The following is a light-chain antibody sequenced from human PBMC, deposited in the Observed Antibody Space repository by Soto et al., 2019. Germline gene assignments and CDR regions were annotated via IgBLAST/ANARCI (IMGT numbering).Light chain of an antibody. CDR3: QSYDSSLSAYV. CDR2: DNN. Sequence: SALTQPPSVSGAPGQRVTISCTGSSSNFGAGYDVHWYQQLPGTAPKLLIYDNNNRPSGAPDRFSGSKSGTSASLAITGLQAEDEADYYCQSYDSSLSAYVFGTGTKLTVL. CDR1: SSNFGAGYD. J-gene: IGLJ1*01. V-gene: IGLV1-40*01.